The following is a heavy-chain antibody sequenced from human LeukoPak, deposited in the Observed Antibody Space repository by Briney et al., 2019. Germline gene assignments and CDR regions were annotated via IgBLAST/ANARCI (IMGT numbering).Heavy chain of an antibody. CDR3: ARGGLHYAFDI. V-gene: IGHV4-34*01. D-gene: IGHD2-15*01. J-gene: IGHJ3*02. Sequence: PSETLSLTCAVYGGSFSGYYWSWIRQPPGKGLEWIGEINHSGSTNYNPSLKSRVTISVDTSKNQFSLKLSSVTAADTAVYYCARGGLHYAFDIWGQGTMVTVSP. CDR1: GGSFSGYY. CDR2: INHSGST.